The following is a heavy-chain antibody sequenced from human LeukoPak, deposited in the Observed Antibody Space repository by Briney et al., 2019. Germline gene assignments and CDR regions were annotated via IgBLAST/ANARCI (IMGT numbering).Heavy chain of an antibody. CDR3: AKGDSSSWYLSWFDP. CDR1: GFSFDDYA. CDR2: IRWNSGSI. D-gene: IGHD6-13*01. V-gene: IGHV3-9*01. J-gene: IGHJ5*02. Sequence: GGSLRLSCAASGFSFDDYAMHWVRQAPGKGLEWVSGIRWNSGSIGYADSVKGRFTISRDNAKNSLYLQMNSLRAEDTALYYCAKGDSSSWYLSWFDPWGQGTLVTVSS.